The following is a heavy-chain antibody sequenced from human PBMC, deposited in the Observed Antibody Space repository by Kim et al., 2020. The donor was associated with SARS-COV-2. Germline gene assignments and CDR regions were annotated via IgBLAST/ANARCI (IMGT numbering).Heavy chain of an antibody. V-gene: IGHV3-48*03. CDR3: ARTGFDAFDI. Sequence: GGSLRLSCAASGFTFSSYEMNWVRQAPGKGLEWVSYISSSGSTIYYADSVKGRFTISRDNAKNSLYLQMNSLRAEDTAVYYCARTGFDAFDIWGQGTMVTVSS. CDR2: ISSSGSTI. J-gene: IGHJ3*02. CDR1: GFTFSSYE.